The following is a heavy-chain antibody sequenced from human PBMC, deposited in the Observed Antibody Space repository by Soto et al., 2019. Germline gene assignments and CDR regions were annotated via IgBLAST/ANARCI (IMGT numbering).Heavy chain of an antibody. CDR3: ISHSPEDMIRT. D-gene: IGHD2-15*01. Sequence: EVQLVESGGGLVQPGGSLKLSCAASGFTFSGSSVHWVRQASGKGLEWVGRIRNKANSYATAYAASVRGRFTISRDDSKNTAFLQMNSLNTEDTAAYYCISHSPEDMIRTWGQGTLVTVSS. CDR2: IRNKANSYAT. CDR1: GFTFSGSS. J-gene: IGHJ4*02. V-gene: IGHV3-73*02.